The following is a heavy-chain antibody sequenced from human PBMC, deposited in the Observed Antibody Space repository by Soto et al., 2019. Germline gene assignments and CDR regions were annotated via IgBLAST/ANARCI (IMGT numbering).Heavy chain of an antibody. V-gene: IGHV3-53*01. D-gene: IGHD6-13*01. CDR3: TRDASRDSSARGWFDP. Sequence: GGSLRLSCAASGFTVSSNYMSWVRQAPGKGLEWVSVIYSGGSTYYADSVKGRFTISRDNSKNTLYLQMNSLRAEDTAVYYCTRDASRDSSARGWFDPWGPGTLVTVSS. CDR2: IYSGGST. CDR1: GFTVSSNY. J-gene: IGHJ5*02.